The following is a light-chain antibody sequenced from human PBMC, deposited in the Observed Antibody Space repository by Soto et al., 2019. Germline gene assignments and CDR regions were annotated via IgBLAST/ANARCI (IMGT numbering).Light chain of an antibody. CDR2: GSY. V-gene: IGKV3-15*01. J-gene: IGKJ5*01. CDR3: QQHTNWPPIT. CDR1: QSVGSN. Sequence: EIVLTQSPGTLSLSPGERATLSCRASQSVGSNLAWFQQKPGQAPRLLIYGSYTRATGVPARFSGSGSGADFTLTISNLQSEDFAVYYCQQHTNWPPITFGQGTRLEIK.